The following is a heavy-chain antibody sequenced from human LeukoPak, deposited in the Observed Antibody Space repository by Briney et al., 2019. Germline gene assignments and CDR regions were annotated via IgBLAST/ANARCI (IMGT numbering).Heavy chain of an antibody. CDR3: ARDAVYSSSWQYY. V-gene: IGHV3-23*01. D-gene: IGHD6-13*01. Sequence: GGSLRLSCAASGFTFSSYAMGWVRQAPGKGLEWVSAISGSGGSTYYADSVKGRFTISRDNSKNTLYLQMNSLRAEDTAVYYCARDAVYSSSWQYYWGQGTLVTVSS. CDR2: ISGSGGST. CDR1: GFTFSSYA. J-gene: IGHJ4*02.